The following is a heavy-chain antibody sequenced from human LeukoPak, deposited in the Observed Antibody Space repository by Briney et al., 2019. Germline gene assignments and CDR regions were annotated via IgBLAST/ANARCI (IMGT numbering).Heavy chain of an antibody. CDR2: ISYDGSNT. Sequence: GESLRLSCAASGFTFSSYAMHWVRQAPGKGLEWVGVISYDGSNTYYADSVKGRFTISRDNSKNTLYLQMNSLRAEDTAVYYCARGSRRSWYWAGAFDIWGQGTMVTASS. D-gene: IGHD6-13*01. J-gene: IGHJ3*02. CDR1: GFTFSSYA. V-gene: IGHV3-30-3*01. CDR3: ARGSRRSWYWAGAFDI.